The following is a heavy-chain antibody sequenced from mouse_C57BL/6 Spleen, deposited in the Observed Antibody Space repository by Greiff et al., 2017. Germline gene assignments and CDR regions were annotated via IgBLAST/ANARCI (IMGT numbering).Heavy chain of an antibody. J-gene: IGHJ3*01. Sequence: QVQLQQSGAELVKPGASVKISCKASGYAFSSYWMNWVKQRPGKGLEWIGQIYPGDGDTNYNGKFKGKATLTADKSSSTAYMQLSSLTSEDSAVYFCARGGQLRLPFAYWRQGTLVTVSA. V-gene: IGHV1-80*01. CDR2: IYPGDGDT. CDR3: ARGGQLRLPFAY. CDR1: GYAFSSYW. D-gene: IGHD3-2*02.